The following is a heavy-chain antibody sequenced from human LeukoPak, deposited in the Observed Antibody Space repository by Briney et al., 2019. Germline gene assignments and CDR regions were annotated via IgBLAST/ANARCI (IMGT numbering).Heavy chain of an antibody. D-gene: IGHD3-16*01. Sequence: SQTLSPTCTVSGGSISSGDYYWSWIRQPPGKGLEWIGYIYYSGSAYYNPSLKSRVTISVDTSKNQFSLKLSSVTAADTAVYYCAREDYEKGCDYWGQGTLVTVSS. V-gene: IGHV4-30-4*01. CDR3: AREDYEKGCDY. CDR2: IYYSGSA. J-gene: IGHJ4*02. CDR1: GGSISSGDYY.